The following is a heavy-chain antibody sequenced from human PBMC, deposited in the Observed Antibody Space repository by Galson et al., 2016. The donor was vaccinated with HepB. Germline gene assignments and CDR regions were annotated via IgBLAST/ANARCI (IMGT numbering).Heavy chain of an antibody. D-gene: IGHD2-21*02. J-gene: IGHJ4*02. V-gene: IGHV3-20*04. CDR3: ARESGDFNTGHIYLDY. CDR2: VNWNGASK. CDR1: GFTFLDHG. Sequence: SLRLSCAASGFTFLDHGMDWVRQAPGKGLEWVSSVNWNGASKAYADSVKGRFTISRDNAKNSLSLQMNSLRAEDTALDFCARESGDFNTGHIYLDYWGQGTLVTASS.